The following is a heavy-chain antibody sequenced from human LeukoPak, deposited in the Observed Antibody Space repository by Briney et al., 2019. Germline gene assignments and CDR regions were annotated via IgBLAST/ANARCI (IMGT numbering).Heavy chain of an antibody. CDR2: INHSGGT. CDR1: GGSFSGYY. CDR3: ARGREWHYFGSGSFDY. V-gene: IGHV4-34*01. D-gene: IGHD3-10*01. J-gene: IGHJ4*02. Sequence: PETMSLTCAVYGGSFSGYYWSWIRQSPGKGLECIGEINHSGGTNYNPSLKSRVIISLDTSKNQFSLKLTSVTAADTAVYYCARGREWHYFGSGSFDYWGQGALVPLFS.